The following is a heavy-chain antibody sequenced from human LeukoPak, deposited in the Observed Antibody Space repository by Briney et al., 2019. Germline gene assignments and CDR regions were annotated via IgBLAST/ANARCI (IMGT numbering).Heavy chain of an antibody. D-gene: IGHD1-7*01. V-gene: IGHV3-7*01. CDR2: IKRDGSQI. J-gene: IGHJ3*02. CDR1: GFTFSNDW. Sequence: GGSLRLSCVSSGFTFSNDWMTWVRQAPGKGLEWVANIKRDGSQIHYADSVKGRFTISRDNTKLFLQVNSLRVEDTALYYCARDTTHSSGSTYFDALDMWGQGTMVSVSS. CDR3: ARDTTHSSGSTYFDALDM.